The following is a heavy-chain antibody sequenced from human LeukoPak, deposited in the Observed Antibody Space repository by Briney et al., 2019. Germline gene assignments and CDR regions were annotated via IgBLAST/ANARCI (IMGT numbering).Heavy chain of an antibody. J-gene: IGHJ4*02. CDR1: GGSISSSNW. CDR2: IYHSGST. D-gene: IGHD3-22*01. V-gene: IGHV4-4*02. Sequence: PSETLSLTCAVSGGSISSSNWWSWVRQPPGKGLEWIGEIYHSGSTNYNPSLKSRVTISVDTSKNQFSLKLSSVTAADTAVYYCARGYYYDSSGYYTFLGFRPPLFFDYWGQGTLVTVSS. CDR3: ARGYYYDSSGYYTFLGFRPPLFFDY.